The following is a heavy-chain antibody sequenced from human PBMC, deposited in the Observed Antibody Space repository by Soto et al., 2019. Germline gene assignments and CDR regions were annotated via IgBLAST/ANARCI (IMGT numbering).Heavy chain of an antibody. CDR1: GGSISSSSYY. Sequence: QLQLQESGPGLVKPSETLSLTCTVSGGSISSSSYYWGWIRQPPGKGLEWIGSIYYSGSTYYNPSLKSRVTISVDTSKNQFSLKLSSVTAADTAVYYCASLDYDYIWGSYRPFDYWGHGTLVTVSS. D-gene: IGHD3-16*02. CDR2: IYYSGST. V-gene: IGHV4-39*01. CDR3: ASLDYDYIWGSYRPFDY. J-gene: IGHJ4*01.